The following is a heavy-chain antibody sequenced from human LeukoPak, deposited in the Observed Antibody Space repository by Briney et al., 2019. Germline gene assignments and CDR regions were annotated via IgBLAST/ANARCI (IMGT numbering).Heavy chain of an antibody. CDR1: AFTVSSNY. V-gene: IGHV3-66*01. D-gene: IGHD1-26*01. CDR3: ARPSGSYSLKYYYYGMDV. J-gene: IGHJ6*02. CDR2: IYSGGST. Sequence: GGSLRLSCAASAFTVSSNYMSWVRQAPGKGLEWVSVIYSGGSTYYADSVKGRFTISRDNSKNTLYLQMNSLRAEDTAVYYCARPSGSYSLKYYYYGMDVWGQGTTVTVSS.